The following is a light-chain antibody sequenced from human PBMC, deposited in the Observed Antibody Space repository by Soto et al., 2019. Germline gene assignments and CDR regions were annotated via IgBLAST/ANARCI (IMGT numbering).Light chain of an antibody. CDR3: RSNAGRSSWV. Sequence: QSALTQPRSVSGSPGQSVTISCTGTSGDVGAYDRVSWYQHHPTKAPKLIIYDVTNRPSGVPYRFSGSKSGSTASLTISGLQSEDQADYYCRSNAGRSSWVFGGGTTVTVL. CDR1: SGDVGAYDR. V-gene: IGLV2-11*01. J-gene: IGLJ3*02. CDR2: DVT.